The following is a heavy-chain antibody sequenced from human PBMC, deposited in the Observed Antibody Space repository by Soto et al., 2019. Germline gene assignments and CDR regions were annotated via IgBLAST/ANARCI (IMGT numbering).Heavy chain of an antibody. Sequence: QVQLVQSGAEVKKPGASVKVSCKASGYTFTSYAMHWVRQAPGQRLEWMGWINAGNGNTKYSQKFQGRVTITRDTSASTAYMELSSLRSEETAVYYCARDARYDFWSGYALGWFDPWGQGTLVTVSS. CDR3: ARDARYDFWSGYALGWFDP. CDR1: GYTFTSYA. J-gene: IGHJ5*02. V-gene: IGHV1-3*01. D-gene: IGHD3-3*01. CDR2: INAGNGNT.